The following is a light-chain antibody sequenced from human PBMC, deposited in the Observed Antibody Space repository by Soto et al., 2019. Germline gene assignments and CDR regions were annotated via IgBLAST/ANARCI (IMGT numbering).Light chain of an antibody. J-gene: IGLJ3*02. V-gene: IGLV2-14*03. CDR1: SDDVGDYDF. CDR2: DFI. CDR3: ASYTSSSTYL. Sequence: QSALTQPASMSGSPGQSITISCTGTSDDVGDYDFVSWYQQHPGKVPRLIIYDFIKRPSGVSHRFSGSKSGNTASLTISGLQIEDEADYYCASYTSSSTYLFGGGTKLTVL.